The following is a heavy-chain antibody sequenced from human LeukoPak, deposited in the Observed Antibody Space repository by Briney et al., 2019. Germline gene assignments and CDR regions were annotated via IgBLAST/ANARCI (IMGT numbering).Heavy chain of an antibody. CDR2: ISGRSVFI. Sequence: GGSLRLSCEASGFNFISYSMGWVRQAPGKGLEWVASISGRSVFISYSDSVKGRFTISRDNTKNSLLLELSSLRPDDTAVYYCTRDQAVRYAFDIWGQGSVVTVSS. J-gene: IGHJ3*02. CDR3: TRDQAVRYAFDI. D-gene: IGHD3-10*01. V-gene: IGHV3-21*01. CDR1: GFNFISYS.